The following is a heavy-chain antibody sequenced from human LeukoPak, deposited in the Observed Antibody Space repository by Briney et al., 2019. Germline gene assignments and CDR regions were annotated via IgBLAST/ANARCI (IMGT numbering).Heavy chain of an antibody. J-gene: IGHJ5*02. CDR1: GFTFSNSW. D-gene: IGHD3-22*01. V-gene: IGHV3-7*01. CDR3: ANGGTYSSGP. CDR2: IKPDGSAQ. Sequence: GGSLRLSCAASGFTFSNSWMSWVRQAPGKGLEWVATIKPDGSAQYYVDSVKGRFTVSRDNAKNSLFLQINSLRAEDTAVYYCANGGTYSSGPWGQGTLVTVSS.